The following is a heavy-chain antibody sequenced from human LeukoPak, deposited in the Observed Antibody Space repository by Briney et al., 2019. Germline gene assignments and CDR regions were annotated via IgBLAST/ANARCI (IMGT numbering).Heavy chain of an antibody. V-gene: IGHV4-34*01. CDR2: INHSGST. CDR3: ARDGYNFAY. CDR1: GGSFSGYY. Sequence: SETLSLTCAVYGGSFSGYYWSWIRQPPGKGLEWIGEINHSGSTNYNPSLKSRVTISVDTSKNQFSLKLSSVTAADTAVYYCARDGYNFAYWGQGTLVTVSP. D-gene: IGHD5-24*01. J-gene: IGHJ4*02.